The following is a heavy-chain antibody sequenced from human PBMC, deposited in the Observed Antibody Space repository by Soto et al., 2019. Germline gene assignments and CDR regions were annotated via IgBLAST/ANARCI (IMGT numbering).Heavy chain of an antibody. J-gene: IGHJ4*02. Sequence: GALRLSCAASGFTSTRYSMNWVRQAPGKGLEWVSSISSTTNYIYYGDSMKGRFTISRDNAKNSLYLEMNSLGAEDTAVYYCARESEDLTSNFDYWGQGTLVTVSS. CDR2: ISSTTNYI. CDR1: GFTSTRYS. CDR3: ARESEDLTSNFDY. V-gene: IGHV3-21*06.